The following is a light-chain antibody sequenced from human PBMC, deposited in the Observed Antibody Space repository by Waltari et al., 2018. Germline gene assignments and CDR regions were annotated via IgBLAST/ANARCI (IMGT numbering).Light chain of an antibody. CDR3: QKYVNLPAT. Sequence: EIVLTQSPGTLSLSQGESATLSCRASQSVSKYLAWYQQKPGQAPRLLIYDASTRATGIPDRFSGSGSGTDFSLTISRLEPEDFAVYYCQKYVNLPATFGQGTKVEIK. CDR2: DAS. J-gene: IGKJ1*01. CDR1: QSVSKY. V-gene: IGKV3-20*01.